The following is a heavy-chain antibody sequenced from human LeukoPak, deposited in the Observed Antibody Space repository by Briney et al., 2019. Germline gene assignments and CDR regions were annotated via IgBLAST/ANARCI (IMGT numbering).Heavy chain of an antibody. CDR3: AKDLSARSSWYYYYYGMDV. D-gene: IGHD6-13*01. Sequence: GGSLRLSCAASGFTSSSYAMSWVRQAPGKGLRWVSAISGSGGSTYYADSVKGRFTVSRDNSKNTLYLQMNSLRAEDTAVYYCAKDLSARSSWYYYYYGMDVWGQGTTVTVSS. CDR1: GFTSSSYA. V-gene: IGHV3-23*01. J-gene: IGHJ6*02. CDR2: ISGSGGST.